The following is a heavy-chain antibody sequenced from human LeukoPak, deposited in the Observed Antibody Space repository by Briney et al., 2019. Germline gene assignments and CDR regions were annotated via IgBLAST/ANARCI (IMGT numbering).Heavy chain of an antibody. Sequence: PSETLSLTCTVSGGSISSGGYYWSWIRQHPGKGLEWIGYIYYSGSTYYNPSLKSRVTISVDTSKNQFSLKLSSVTAADTAVYYCARRYYPGIAVTAYGYWGQGTLVTVSS. CDR3: ARRYYPGIAVTAYGY. V-gene: IGHV4-31*03. J-gene: IGHJ4*02. CDR2: IYYSGST. CDR1: GGSISSGGYY. D-gene: IGHD6-19*01.